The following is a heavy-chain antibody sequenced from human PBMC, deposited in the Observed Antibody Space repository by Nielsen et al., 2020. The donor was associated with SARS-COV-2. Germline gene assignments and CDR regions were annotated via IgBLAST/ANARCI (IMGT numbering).Heavy chain of an antibody. CDR3: ASSGDGYNWSYYFDY. Sequence: GESLKISCAASGFIFSSYWMHWVRQAPGKGLVWVSRINSDGSSTTYADSVKGRFTISRDNSKNTLYLQMNSLRAEDTAVYYCASSGDGYNWSYYFDYWGQGTLVTVSS. CDR1: GFIFSSYW. J-gene: IGHJ4*02. D-gene: IGHD5-24*01. CDR2: INSDGSST. V-gene: IGHV3-74*01.